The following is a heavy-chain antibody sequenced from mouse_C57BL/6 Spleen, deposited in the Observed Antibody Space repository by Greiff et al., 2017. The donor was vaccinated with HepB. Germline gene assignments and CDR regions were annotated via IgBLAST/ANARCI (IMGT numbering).Heavy chain of an antibody. D-gene: IGHD1-1*01. J-gene: IGHJ4*01. Sequence: QVQLQQSGAELAKPGASVKLSCKASGYTFTSYWMHWVKQRPGQGLEWIGYINPSSGYTKYNQKFKDKATLTADKSSSTAYMQLSSLTYEDSAVYYCAGGISTVEYAMDYWGQGTSVTVAS. CDR2: INPSSGYT. CDR3: AGGISTVEYAMDY. CDR1: GYTFTSYW. V-gene: IGHV1-7*01.